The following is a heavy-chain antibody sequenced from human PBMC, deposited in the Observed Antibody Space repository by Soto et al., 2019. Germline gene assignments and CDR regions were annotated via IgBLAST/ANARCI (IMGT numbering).Heavy chain of an antibody. CDR2: ISYDGSNK. J-gene: IGHJ6*02. Sequence: SGGSLRLSCAASGFTFSSYGMHWVRQAPGKGLEWVAVISYDGSNKYYADSVKGRFTISRDNSKNTLYLQMNSLRAEDTAVYYCAKDLSSSTIRYYYYYGMDVWGQGTTVTVSS. CDR1: GFTFSSYG. V-gene: IGHV3-30*18. D-gene: IGHD6-6*01. CDR3: AKDLSSSTIRYYYYYGMDV.